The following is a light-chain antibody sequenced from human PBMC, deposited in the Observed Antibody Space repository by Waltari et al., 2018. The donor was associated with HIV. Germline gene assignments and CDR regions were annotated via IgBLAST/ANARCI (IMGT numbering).Light chain of an antibody. Sequence: DIQLTQSPSFLSASVGDRVTITCRASQGIVRYLAWYQRKPGKAPELLVHGTSTLQTGVPSRFSGSENGTEFTLTISSLQPEDFATYYCQHLSSYPLFGPGTTMDVK. CDR3: QHLSSYPL. V-gene: IGKV1-9*01. CDR2: GTS. CDR1: QGIVRY. J-gene: IGKJ3*01.